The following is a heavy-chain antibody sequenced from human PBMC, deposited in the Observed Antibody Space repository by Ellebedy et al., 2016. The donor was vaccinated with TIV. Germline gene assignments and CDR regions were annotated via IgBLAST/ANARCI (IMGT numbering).Heavy chain of an antibody. J-gene: IGHJ4*02. CDR2: ISSSSSYI. CDR3: ARDPSSVSSSPTEGFDY. D-gene: IGHD6-13*01. V-gene: IGHV3-21*01. CDR1: GFSFSNFW. Sequence: GESLKISCAAWGFSFSNFWMSWVRQAPGKGLEWVSSISSSSSYIYYADSVKGRFTISRDNAKNSLYLQMNSLRAEDTAVYYCARDPSSVSSSPTEGFDYWGQGTLVTVSS.